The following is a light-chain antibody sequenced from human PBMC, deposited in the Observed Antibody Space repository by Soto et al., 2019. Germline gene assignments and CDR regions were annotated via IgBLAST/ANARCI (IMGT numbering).Light chain of an antibody. CDR1: QSVSSN. Sequence: EIVLTQSPGTLSLSPGERATLCCRASQSVSSNYLAWYQQKPCQSPRLLIYYISTRATGSPARFSGSVSGTEFRLDITSLQSEDSAVYYCQQHNQWPITFGQGTRLEIK. J-gene: IGKJ5*01. V-gene: IGKV3D-15*01. CDR2: YIS. CDR3: QQHNQWPIT.